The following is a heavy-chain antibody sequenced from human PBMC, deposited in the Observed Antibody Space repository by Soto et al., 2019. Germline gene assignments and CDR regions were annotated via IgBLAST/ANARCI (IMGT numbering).Heavy chain of an antibody. J-gene: IGHJ3*02. D-gene: IGHD3-3*01. Sequence: EVQLVESGGGLIQPGGSLRLSCAASGFTVSRIYMSWVRQAPGKGLEWVSSLYSSGSTFYADSVKGRFTISRDNSKNTLYLQMNSLRAGDTAVYYCARGGLRSGQRAFDIWGQGTMVTVSS. CDR3: ARGGLRSGQRAFDI. V-gene: IGHV3-53*01. CDR1: GFTVSRIY. CDR2: LYSSGST.